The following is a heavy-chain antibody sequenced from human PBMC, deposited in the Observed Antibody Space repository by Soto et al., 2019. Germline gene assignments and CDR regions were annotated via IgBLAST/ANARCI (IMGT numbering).Heavy chain of an antibody. D-gene: IGHD4-17*01. CDR2: IYWDDDK. J-gene: IGHJ3*02. Sequence: QITLKESGPTLVKPTQTLTLTCTFSGFSLSTSGVGVGWIRQPPGKALDWLALIYWDDDKRYRPSLKSRLTITKDTSKNQVVLTMTNIDPVDTATYYCARFDYGGNSVRGAFDIWGQGTMVTVSS. CDR1: GFSLSTSGVG. V-gene: IGHV2-5*02. CDR3: ARFDYGGNSVRGAFDI.